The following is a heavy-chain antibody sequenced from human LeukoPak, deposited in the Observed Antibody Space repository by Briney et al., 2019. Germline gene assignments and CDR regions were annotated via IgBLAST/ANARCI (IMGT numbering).Heavy chain of an antibody. J-gene: IGHJ4*02. V-gene: IGHV4-38-2*02. CDR3: ARLTGPTSYFDY. Sequence: SETLSLTCTVSGYSISSGYYWGWIRQPPGKGLEWIGSIYHSGSTYYNPSLKSRVTISVDTSKKQFSVKMSSVTAADTAVYYCARLTGPTSYFDYWGQGTLVTVSS. CDR1: GYSISSGYY. D-gene: IGHD7-27*01. CDR2: IYHSGST.